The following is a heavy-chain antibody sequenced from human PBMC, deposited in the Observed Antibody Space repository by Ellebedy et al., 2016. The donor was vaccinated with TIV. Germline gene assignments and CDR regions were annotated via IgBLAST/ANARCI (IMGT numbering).Heavy chain of an antibody. CDR1: GFTFSYYS. CDR2: ISSTGSTI. CDR3: ASGRTAAGVFNWFDS. V-gene: IGHV3-48*04. Sequence: GGSLRLSCEASGFTFSYYSLNWVRQAPGKGLEWVSYISSTGSTIYYIDSVKGRFTIPSDNAKNSVWLQMNSLRSEDTAMYYCASGRTAAGVFNWFDSWGQGTLVTVSS. J-gene: IGHJ5*01. D-gene: IGHD2-8*01.